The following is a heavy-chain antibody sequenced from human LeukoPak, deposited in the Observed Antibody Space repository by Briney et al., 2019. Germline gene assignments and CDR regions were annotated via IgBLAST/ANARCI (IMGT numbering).Heavy chain of an antibody. J-gene: IGHJ4*02. Sequence: QTQTLICAISGDSVSSNSAAWSWIRQSPSRGLEWLGRTCYRSKWYIDYAVSVRSRITINPDTSKNQFSLQLNSVTPEDTAVYYCATDLTGDRHYFDYWGQGTLVTVSS. V-gene: IGHV6-1*01. CDR1: GDSVSSNSAA. CDR3: ATDLTGDRHYFDY. CDR2: TCYRSKWYI. D-gene: IGHD7-27*01.